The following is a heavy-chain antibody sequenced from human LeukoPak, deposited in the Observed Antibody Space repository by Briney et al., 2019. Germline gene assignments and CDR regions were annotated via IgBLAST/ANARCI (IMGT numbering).Heavy chain of an antibody. J-gene: IGHJ1*01. Sequence: GGSLRLSCVASGFTFSSYAMSWVRQAPGKGLEWVSAISGSGVTTHYADSVKGRFSISRDNSKNTLYLQMNSLRVEDTALYYCAKKVVVGATSPYSDFQDWGQGTLVTVSS. D-gene: IGHD1-26*01. V-gene: IGHV3-23*01. CDR1: GFTFSSYA. CDR2: ISGSGVTT. CDR3: AKKVVVGATSPYSDFQD.